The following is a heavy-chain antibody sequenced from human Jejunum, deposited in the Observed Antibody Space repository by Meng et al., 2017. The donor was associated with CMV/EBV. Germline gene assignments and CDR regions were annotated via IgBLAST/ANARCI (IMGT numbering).Heavy chain of an antibody. CDR3: VRGESRGYYYFDY. D-gene: IGHD3-22*01. Sequence: QGHLQGSGAGLVRPSDTLSLTCTVSGDSIRNYFWSWIRQPAGKKLEWIGRISPSGNINYIPSLKGRVTMSLDTSNNQIFLNPTSVTAADTALYYCVRGESRGYYYFDYWGQGILVTVSS. CDR1: GDSIRNYF. V-gene: IGHV4-4*07. J-gene: IGHJ4*02. CDR2: ISPSGNI.